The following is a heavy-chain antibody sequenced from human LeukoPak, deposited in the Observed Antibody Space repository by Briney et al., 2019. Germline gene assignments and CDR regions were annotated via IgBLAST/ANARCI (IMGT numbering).Heavy chain of an antibody. CDR2: IYYSGGT. CDR3: ARLNKPGWFDP. V-gene: IGHV4-39*01. CDR1: GDSVSSSNYY. J-gene: IGHJ5*02. Sequence: SSETLSLTCTVSGDSVSSSNYYWAWIRQPPGKGLEWIGNIYYSGGTYYNPSLKSRLTISVDTSKNQFSLKLTSVTAADTAVYYCARLNKPGWFDPWGQGTLVTVSS. D-gene: IGHD1-14*01.